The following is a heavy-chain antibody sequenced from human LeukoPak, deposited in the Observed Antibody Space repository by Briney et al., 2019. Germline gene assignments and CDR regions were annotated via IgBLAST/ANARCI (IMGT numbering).Heavy chain of an antibody. V-gene: IGHV3-30*02. J-gene: IGHJ5*02. CDR1: GFTFSNYG. CDR2: ISFDGSQK. Sequence: GGSLRLSCAASGFTFSNYGMPWVRQAPGKGREGVALISFDGSQKYYADSVKGRFTISRDNSKSTVYLQMNSLRVEDAAVYYCSKDLTSDFGGDLDPWGQGTLVTVSS. CDR3: SKDLTSDFGGDLDP. D-gene: IGHD3-10*01.